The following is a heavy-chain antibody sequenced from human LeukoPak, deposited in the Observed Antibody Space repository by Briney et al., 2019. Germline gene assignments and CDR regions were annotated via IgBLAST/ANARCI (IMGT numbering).Heavy chain of an antibody. Sequence: SETLSLTCTVSGGSISSSSYYWGWIRQPPGKGLEWIGSIYYSGSTYYNPSLKSRVTISVDTSKNQFSLKLSSVTAADTAVYYCARHDRVYDILTGYYMGAFDIWGQGTMVTASS. V-gene: IGHV4-39*01. D-gene: IGHD3-9*01. CDR1: GGSISSSSYY. CDR2: IYYSGST. J-gene: IGHJ3*02. CDR3: ARHDRVYDILTGYYMGAFDI.